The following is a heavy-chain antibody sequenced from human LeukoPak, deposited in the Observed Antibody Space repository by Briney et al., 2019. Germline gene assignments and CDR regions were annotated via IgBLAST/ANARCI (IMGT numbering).Heavy chain of an antibody. V-gene: IGHV4-59*01. J-gene: IGHJ6*03. CDR3: ARSKPLVPAANYYYYYYMDV. CDR2: IYYSGST. CDR1: GGSISSYY. D-gene: IGHD2-2*01. Sequence: PSETLSLTCSVSGGSISSYYWSWIRQPPGKGLEWIGYIYYSGSTNYNPSLKSRVTISVDTSKNQFSLKLSSVTAADTAVYYCARSKPLVPAANYYYYYYMDVWGKGTTVTVSS.